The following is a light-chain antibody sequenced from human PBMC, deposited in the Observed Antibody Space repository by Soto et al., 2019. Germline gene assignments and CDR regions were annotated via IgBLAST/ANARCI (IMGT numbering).Light chain of an antibody. CDR3: QQYGSSPRT. Sequence: EIVLTQSPGILSLSPGERATLSCRASQSVSSSYLAWYQQKPGQAPRLLIYGASSRATGIPDRFSGSGSGTDFTLTISRLEPEDFAVYYCQQYGSSPRTFGQGTKGDIK. V-gene: IGKV3-20*01. CDR1: QSVSSSY. CDR2: GAS. J-gene: IGKJ1*01.